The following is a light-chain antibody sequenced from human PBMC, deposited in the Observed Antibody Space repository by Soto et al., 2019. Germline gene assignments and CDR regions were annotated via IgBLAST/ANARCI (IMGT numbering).Light chain of an antibody. Sequence: IVITQTPLSLTVSPGEPASISCRSSQSLLHTNGHNFLDWYLQKPGQSPQLLIYEVSTRVSGVPDRFSGSGSGTDFTLEISRVETDDVGIYYCMQSTQLPPTFGQGTRLEI. CDR1: QSLLHTNGHNF. CDR3: MQSTQLPPT. V-gene: IGKV2D-29*02. J-gene: IGKJ5*01. CDR2: EVS.